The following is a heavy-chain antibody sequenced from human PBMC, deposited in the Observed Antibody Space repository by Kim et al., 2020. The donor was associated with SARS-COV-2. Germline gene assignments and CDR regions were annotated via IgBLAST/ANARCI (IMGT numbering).Heavy chain of an antibody. CDR3: ARAIKDRDYYGSGSYYSRYYYGMDV. D-gene: IGHD3-10*01. Sequence: SETLSLTCTVSGGSISSGGYYWSWIRQHPGKGLEWIGYIYYSGSTYYNPSLKSRVTISVDTSKNQFSLKLSSVTAADTAVYYCARAIKDRDYYGSGSYYSRYYYGMDVWGQGTTVTVSS. CDR1: GGSISSGGYY. CDR2: IYYSGST. J-gene: IGHJ6*02. V-gene: IGHV4-31*03.